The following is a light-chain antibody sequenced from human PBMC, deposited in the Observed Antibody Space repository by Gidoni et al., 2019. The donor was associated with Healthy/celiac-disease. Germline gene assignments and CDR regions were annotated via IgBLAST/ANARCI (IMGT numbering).Light chain of an antibody. CDR2: SNN. J-gene: IGLJ3*02. Sequence: QSVLTQPPSASGTPGQRGTISCSGSSCNIGSNTVNWYQQLPGTAPKLLIYSNNQRPSGVPDRFSGSKSGTSASLAISGLQSEDEADYYCAAWDDSLNGPLFGGGTKLTVL. CDR3: AAWDDSLNGPL. CDR1: SCNIGSNT. V-gene: IGLV1-44*01.